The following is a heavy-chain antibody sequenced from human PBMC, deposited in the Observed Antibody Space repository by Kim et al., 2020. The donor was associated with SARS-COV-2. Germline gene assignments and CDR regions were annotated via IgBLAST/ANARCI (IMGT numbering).Heavy chain of an antibody. J-gene: IGHJ1*01. CDR2: ISGSGGST. CDR1: GFTFSSYA. D-gene: IGHD2-21*01. CDR3: AKDNPIVVVMQPEEYFQH. V-gene: IGHV3-23*01. Sequence: GGSLRLSCAASGFTFSSYAMSWVRQAPGKGLEWVSAISGSGGSTYYADSVKGRFTISRDNSKNTLYLQMNSLRAEDTAVYYCAKDNPIVVVMQPEEYFQHWGQGTLVTVSS.